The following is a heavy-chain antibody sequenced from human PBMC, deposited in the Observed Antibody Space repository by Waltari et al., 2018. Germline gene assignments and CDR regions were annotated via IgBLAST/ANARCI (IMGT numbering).Heavy chain of an antibody. CDR3: APATYYFDY. J-gene: IGHJ4*02. CDR2: IDPGNGNT. V-gene: IGHV1-3*01. Sequence: QVQLVQSGAEVKKPGASVKVSCRASGSTFTSYAMHWVRQAPGQRLECMGWIDPGNGNTEYSQKFQGRVTITRDTTASTAYMELSSLRSEDTAVYYCAPATYYFDYWGQGTLVTVSS. CDR1: GSTFTSYA. D-gene: IGHD1-1*01.